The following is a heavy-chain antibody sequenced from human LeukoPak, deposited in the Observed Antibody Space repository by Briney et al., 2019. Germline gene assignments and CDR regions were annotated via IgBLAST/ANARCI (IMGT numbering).Heavy chain of an antibody. CDR3: ARQRLLWFGELLLPGAFDI. D-gene: IGHD3-10*01. CDR2: IYYSGST. V-gene: IGHV4-59*08. Sequence: PSETLSLICTVSGGSISSYYWSWIRQPPGKGLEWIGYIYYSGSTNYNPSLKSRVTISVDTSKNQFSLKLSSVTAADTAVYYCARQRLLWFGELLLPGAFDIWGQGTMVTVSS. CDR1: GGSISSYY. J-gene: IGHJ3*02.